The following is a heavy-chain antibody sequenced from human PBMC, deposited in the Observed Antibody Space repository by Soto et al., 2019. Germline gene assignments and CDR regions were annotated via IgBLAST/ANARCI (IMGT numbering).Heavy chain of an antibody. CDR3: ARDRVESGYPEYFQH. CDR1: GFTVSSHY. J-gene: IGHJ1*01. Sequence: GGSLRLSCVASGFTVSSHYMSWVRQAPRKGLEWDSVIHSGGSTYYADSVKGRFTISRDNSRNTLYLQMNSLRAEDTAVYYCARDRVESGYPEYFQHWAQGTLVTVSS. CDR2: IHSGGST. D-gene: IGHD3-22*01. V-gene: IGHV3-53*01.